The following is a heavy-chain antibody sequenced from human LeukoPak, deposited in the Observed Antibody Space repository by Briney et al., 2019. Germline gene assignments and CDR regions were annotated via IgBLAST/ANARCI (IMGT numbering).Heavy chain of an antibody. D-gene: IGHD3/OR15-3a*01. Sequence: SETLSLTCTVSGGSIDSYYRSWIRQPPMKGLEWIGYISYSGSTKYNPSLNSRVTISVDTSKNQFSLNLSSVTAVDTALYYCARDKGTGRADGFDIWGQGAMVIVSS. CDR2: ISYSGST. J-gene: IGHJ3*02. CDR1: GGSIDSYY. CDR3: ARDKGTGRADGFDI. V-gene: IGHV4-59*13.